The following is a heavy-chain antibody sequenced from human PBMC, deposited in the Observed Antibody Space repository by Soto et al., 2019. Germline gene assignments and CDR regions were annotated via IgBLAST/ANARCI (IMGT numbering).Heavy chain of an antibody. Sequence: QVQLQESGPGLVKPSQTLSLTCPVSGGSISSGGYYWSWIRQHPGKGLEWLGYIYYSGSTYYNPSPKRRVTISVDTSKNRFSLKLSSVTAADTAVYYCARDTVTTLYYYGMDVWGQGTTATVSS. CDR2: IYYSGST. J-gene: IGHJ6*02. CDR3: ARDTVTTLYYYGMDV. D-gene: IGHD4-17*01. V-gene: IGHV4-31*03. CDR1: GGSISSGGYY.